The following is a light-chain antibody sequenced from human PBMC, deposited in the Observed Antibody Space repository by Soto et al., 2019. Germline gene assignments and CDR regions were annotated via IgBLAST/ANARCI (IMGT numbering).Light chain of an antibody. CDR1: SSDVGGYNY. CDR2: DVS. CDR3: SSYTSSSTLD. J-gene: IGLJ1*01. Sequence: QSALTQPASVSGSPGQSITISCTGTSSDVGGYNYVSWYQQHPGKAPKLMIYDVSNRPSGVSNRFSGSKSGNTASLTTSGLQAEDAADYYCSSYTSSSTLDFGTGTKVTVL. V-gene: IGLV2-14*01.